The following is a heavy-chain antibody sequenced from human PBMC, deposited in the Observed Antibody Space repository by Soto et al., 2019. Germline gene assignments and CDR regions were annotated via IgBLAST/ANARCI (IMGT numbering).Heavy chain of an antibody. CDR3: ARHEGWTGPDQ. D-gene: IGHD2-8*02. CDR1: GASIGSVGW. J-gene: IGHJ5*02. Sequence: QVHLQESVPGLVKPSETLSLTCAVSGASIGSVGWWSWVRQPPGKGLEWIADIFHDGNPNYSPSLKSRVTISVDKSQNQFSLTVYSVTAADTAVYYCARHEGWTGPDQWGQGTLVTVSS. V-gene: IGHV4-4*02. CDR2: IFHDGNP.